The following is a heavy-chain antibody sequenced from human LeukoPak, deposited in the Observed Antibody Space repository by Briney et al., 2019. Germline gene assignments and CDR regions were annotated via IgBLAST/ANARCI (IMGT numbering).Heavy chain of an antibody. CDR2: INPKSGGT. D-gene: IGHD4/OR15-4a*01. J-gene: IGHJ4*02. CDR1: GYTFTDYY. Sequence: ASVKVSCKSSGYTFTDYYMHWVRQAPGQGLEWMGWINPKSGGTNYAQNFQGRVTMTRNTSISTAYMELSRLRSDDTAVYYCARRAGAYSHPYDYWGQGTLVTVSS. V-gene: IGHV1-2*02. CDR3: ARRAGAYSHPYDY.